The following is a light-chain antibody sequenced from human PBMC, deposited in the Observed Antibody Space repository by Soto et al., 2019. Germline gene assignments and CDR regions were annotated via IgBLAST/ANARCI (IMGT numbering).Light chain of an antibody. V-gene: IGKV3-20*01. CDR3: QLYDSSSYT. Sequence: EIVLTQSPGTLSLSPGERATLSCRASQSITSSYLAWYQQKPGQAPRLLIYGASRRATDIPDRLSGSGSGTDFTLTISRLEPEDFAVYYCQLYDSSSYTFGQGTKVDIK. J-gene: IGKJ2*01. CDR2: GAS. CDR1: QSITSSY.